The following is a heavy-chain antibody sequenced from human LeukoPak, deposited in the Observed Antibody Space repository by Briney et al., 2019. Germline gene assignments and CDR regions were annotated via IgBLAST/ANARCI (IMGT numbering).Heavy chain of an antibody. CDR1: GYSISSGYY. CDR2: IYHSGST. J-gene: IGHJ3*02. Sequence: PSETLSLTCTVSGYSISSGYYWGWIRQPPGKGLEWIGSIYHSGSTYYNPSLKSRVTISVDTSKNQFSLKLSSVTAADTAVYYCARDNGDDYGDFYGAFDIWGQGTMVTVSS. CDR3: ARDNGDDYGDFYGAFDI. D-gene: IGHD4-17*01. V-gene: IGHV4-38-2*02.